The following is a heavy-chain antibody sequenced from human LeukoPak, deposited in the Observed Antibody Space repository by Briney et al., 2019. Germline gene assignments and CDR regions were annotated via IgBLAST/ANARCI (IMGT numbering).Heavy chain of an antibody. Sequence: SVKVSCKASGYTFTSYDINWVRQATGQGLEWMGRIMPISGIANYAQKFQDRVTINTDESTSTVYMELNSLRSEDTAVYYCARDLYYYDSGGPDYWGQGTLVSVSS. D-gene: IGHD3-22*01. CDR1: GYTFTSYD. CDR2: IMPISGIA. J-gene: IGHJ4*02. V-gene: IGHV1-69*05. CDR3: ARDLYYYDSGGPDY.